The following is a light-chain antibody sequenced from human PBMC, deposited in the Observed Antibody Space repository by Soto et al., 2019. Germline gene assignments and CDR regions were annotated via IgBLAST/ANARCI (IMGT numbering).Light chain of an antibody. CDR1: QSITDIY. Sequence: EIVLTQSPGTLSLSPGARATLSCSASQSITDIYFAWYQQKPGQAPRLLIYGVSYRATDIPDRFTGDGSGTDFTLTISRLEPEDFAMYSCQQYGTLPFTFGPGTRVDIK. V-gene: IGKV3-20*01. CDR2: GVS. J-gene: IGKJ3*01. CDR3: QQYGTLPFT.